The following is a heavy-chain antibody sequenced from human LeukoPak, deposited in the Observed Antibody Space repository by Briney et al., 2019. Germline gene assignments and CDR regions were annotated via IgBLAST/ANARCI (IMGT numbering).Heavy chain of an antibody. CDR2: MNPNSGNT. V-gene: IGHV1-8*02. Sequence: ASVKVSCKASGYTFTSYGISWVRLAPGQGLEWMGWMNPNSGNTGYAQKFQGRVTMTRNTSISTAYMELSSLRSEDTAVYYCARGYLMGDYWGQGTLVTVSS. D-gene: IGHD2-2*01. CDR1: GYTFTSYG. J-gene: IGHJ4*02. CDR3: ARGYLMGDY.